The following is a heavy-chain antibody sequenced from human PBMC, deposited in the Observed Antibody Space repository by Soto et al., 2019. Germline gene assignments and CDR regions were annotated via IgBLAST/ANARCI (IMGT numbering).Heavy chain of an antibody. CDR1: GYTFTSHA. CDR3: ARDGIAAAGTSWFDP. Sequence: QVQLVQSGAEEKKPGASVKVSCKASGYTFTSHAMHWVRQAPGQRLEWKGWINAGNGNTKYSQKFQGRVTITTDTSASTAYMELSSLRSEDMAVYYCARDGIAAAGTSWFDPWGQGTLVTVSS. D-gene: IGHD6-13*01. CDR2: INAGNGNT. V-gene: IGHV1-3*05. J-gene: IGHJ5*02.